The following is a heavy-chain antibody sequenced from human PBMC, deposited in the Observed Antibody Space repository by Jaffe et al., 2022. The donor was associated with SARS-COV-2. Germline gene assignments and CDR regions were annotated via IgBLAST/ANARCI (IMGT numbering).Heavy chain of an antibody. J-gene: IGHJ4*02. CDR2: ISSKGGST. Sequence: EVQLVESGGGLVQPGGSLRLSCAASGFTFSSYAMHWVRQAPGKGLEYVSAISSKGGSTYYANSVKGRFTISRDNSKNTLYLQMGSLRVEDMAVYYCARRGSSSCYDYWGQGTLVTVSS. D-gene: IGHD6-13*01. V-gene: IGHV3-64*01. CDR1: GFTFSSYA. CDR3: ARRGSSSCYDY.